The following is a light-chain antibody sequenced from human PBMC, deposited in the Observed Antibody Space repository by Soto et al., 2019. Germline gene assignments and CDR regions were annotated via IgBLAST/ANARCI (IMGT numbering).Light chain of an antibody. J-gene: IGLJ1*01. Sequence: QSALTQPASVSGSPGQSITISCTGTSSDVGGYNYVSWYQQHPGKDPKLMIYEVSNRPSGVYNRFSGSKSGNTASLTISGLQADDEADYYCSSYTSSSTLVFGTGTKLTVL. CDR3: SSYTSSSTLV. V-gene: IGLV2-14*01. CDR1: SSDVGGYNY. CDR2: EVS.